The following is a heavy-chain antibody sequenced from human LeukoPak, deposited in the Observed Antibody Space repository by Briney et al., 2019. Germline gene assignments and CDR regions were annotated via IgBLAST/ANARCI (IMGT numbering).Heavy chain of an antibody. J-gene: IGHJ4*02. CDR1: GFTSSSYA. D-gene: IGHD3-22*01. CDR2: IPYDGSNK. Sequence: GGSLRLSCAASGFTSSSYAMHWVRQAPGKGLEWVAVIPYDGSNKYYADSVKGRFTISRDNSKNTLYLQMNSLRAEDTVVYYCAREVSSSGYQFDYWGQGTLVTVSS. CDR3: AREVSSSGYQFDY. V-gene: IGHV3-30-3*01.